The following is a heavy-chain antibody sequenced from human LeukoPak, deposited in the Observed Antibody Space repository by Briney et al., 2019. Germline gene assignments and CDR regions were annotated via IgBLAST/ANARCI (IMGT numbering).Heavy chain of an antibody. CDR2: IYYSGST. CDR1: GGSISSGGYY. D-gene: IGHD2-15*01. V-gene: IGHV4-31*03. Sequence: SQTLSLTCTVSGGSISSGGYYWSWIRQHPGKGLEWIGYIYYSGSTYYNPSLKSRVTISVDTSKNQFSLKLSSVTAADTAVYYCARGVSCGSGGSCYEWGIYSWFDPWGQGTLVTVSS. J-gene: IGHJ5*02. CDR3: ARGVSCGSGGSCYEWGIYSWFDP.